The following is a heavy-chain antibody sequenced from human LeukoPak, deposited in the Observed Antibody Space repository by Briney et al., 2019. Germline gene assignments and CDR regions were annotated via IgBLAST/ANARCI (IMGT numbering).Heavy chain of an antibody. D-gene: IGHD6-13*01. CDR1: GGPFSGYY. J-gene: IGHJ4*02. Sequence: SSETLSLTCAVYGGPFSGYYWGWIRQPPGKGLEWIGEINHSGSTNYNPSLTSRVTISVDTSKNQFSLKLSSVTAADTAVYYCAGGRAFPSGIAAAGKRDYWRQGTLVTVSS. V-gene: IGHV4-34*01. CDR2: INHSGST. CDR3: AGGRAFPSGIAAAGKRDY.